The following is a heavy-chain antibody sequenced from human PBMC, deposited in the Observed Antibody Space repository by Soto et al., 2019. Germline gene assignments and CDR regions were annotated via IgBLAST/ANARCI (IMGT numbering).Heavy chain of an antibody. D-gene: IGHD6-19*01. Sequence: GASVKVSCKASGYTFTSYGISWVRQAPGQGLEWMGWISVYNGNTNYAQKFQERVTITTDMSTSTAYMELSSLRSEDTAVYYCAKDRKSGSGWYWDYWGQGTLVTVSS. CDR2: ISVYNGNT. V-gene: IGHV1-18*01. CDR1: GYTFTSYG. J-gene: IGHJ4*02. CDR3: AKDRKSGSGWYWDY.